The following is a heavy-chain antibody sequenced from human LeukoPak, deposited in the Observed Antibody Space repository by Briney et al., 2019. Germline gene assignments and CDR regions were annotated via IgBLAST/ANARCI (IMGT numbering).Heavy chain of an antibody. Sequence: ASVKVSCKASGYXFTGYYIHWVRQAPGQGLEWMGWINPNSGGTNYAQKFQGRVTMTRDTSISTAYMELSRLRSDDTAVYYCAREDTAMVIRGPPFDYWGQGTLVTVSS. V-gene: IGHV1-2*02. D-gene: IGHD5-18*01. J-gene: IGHJ4*02. CDR1: GYXFTGYY. CDR2: INPNSGGT. CDR3: AREDTAMVIRGPPFDY.